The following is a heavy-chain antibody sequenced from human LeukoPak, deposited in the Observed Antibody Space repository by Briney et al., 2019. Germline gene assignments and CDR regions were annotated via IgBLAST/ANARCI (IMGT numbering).Heavy chain of an antibody. V-gene: IGHV4-59*08. Sequence: ETLSLTCTVSNASISSYYWRWIRQPPGKGLEWIGYMYYSGRTNYNPSLKSRVTISLDTSKNQFSLKLSSVTAADTAVYYCARISQLTHDYWGQGTLVTVSS. J-gene: IGHJ4*02. CDR1: NASISSYY. D-gene: IGHD1-1*01. CDR2: MYYSGRT. CDR3: ARISQLTHDY.